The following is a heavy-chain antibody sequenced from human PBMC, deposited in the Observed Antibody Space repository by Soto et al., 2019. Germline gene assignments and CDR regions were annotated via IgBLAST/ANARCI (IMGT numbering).Heavy chain of an antibody. Sequence: QVQLVQPGGEVKKPGASVKVSCKTSGYSFTTYGISWVRQAPGQGLEWMGWISGYNGNTHYAQKFQGRVSMTTDTSTSTAYMELRSLRSDDTAVYYCAREGPAPYYYYGMDVWGQGTTVTVSS. J-gene: IGHJ6*02. CDR2: ISGYNGNT. CDR3: AREGPAPYYYYGMDV. CDR1: GYSFTTYG. V-gene: IGHV1-18*01.